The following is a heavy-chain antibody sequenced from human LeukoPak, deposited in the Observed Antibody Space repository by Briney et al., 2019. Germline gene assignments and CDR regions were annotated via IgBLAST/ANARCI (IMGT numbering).Heavy chain of an antibody. Sequence: PGRSLRLSCAASGFTFSSYGMHWVRQAPGKGLEWVAVIWYDGSNKYYADSVKGRFTISRDNSKNTLYLQMNSLRAEDTAVYYCARDRNGDPQTPDYYFDYWGQGTLVTVSS. CDR1: GFTFSSYG. CDR2: IWYDGSNK. J-gene: IGHJ4*02. CDR3: ARDRNGDPQTPDYYFDY. D-gene: IGHD4-17*01. V-gene: IGHV3-33*01.